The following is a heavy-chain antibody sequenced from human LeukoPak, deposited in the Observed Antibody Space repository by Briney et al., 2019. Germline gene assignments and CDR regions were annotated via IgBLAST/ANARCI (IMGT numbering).Heavy chain of an antibody. J-gene: IGHJ4*02. V-gene: IGHV3-23*01. D-gene: IGHD3-3*01. CDR1: GFTFSSYA. CDR3: AKDPYYDFWTSNYFDY. Sequence: GGSLRLSCAASGFTFSSYAMSWVRQAPGKGLEWVSSISGSGGSTYYADSVKGRFTISRDNFKNTLYLQMNSLRAEDTAVYYCAKDPYYDFWTSNYFDYWGQGTLITVSS. CDR2: ISGSGGST.